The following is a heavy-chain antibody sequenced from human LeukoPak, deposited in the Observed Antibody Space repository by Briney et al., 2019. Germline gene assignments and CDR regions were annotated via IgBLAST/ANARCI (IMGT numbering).Heavy chain of an antibody. J-gene: IGHJ5*02. CDR3: AKDDQWSLDH. Sequence: PGGSLRLSCAASGFTFSTNGIHWVRQAPGKGLEWVTYIRKDGSDKWYAKSVKGRFTISRDNSKNTVILQMNSLRPEDTALYYCAKDDQWSLDHWGQGALVTVPS. CDR2: IRKDGSDK. D-gene: IGHD2-15*01. V-gene: IGHV3-30*02. CDR1: GFTFSTNG.